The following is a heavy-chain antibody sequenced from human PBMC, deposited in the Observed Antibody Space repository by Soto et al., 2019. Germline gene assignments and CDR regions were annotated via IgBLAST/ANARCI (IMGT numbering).Heavy chain of an antibody. D-gene: IGHD2-2*03. Sequence: SSETLSLTCTVSGGSISSYYWSWIRQPPGKGLEWIGYIYYSGSTNYNPSLKSRVTISVDTSKNQFSLKLSSVTAADTAVYYCARHEKDGYCSSTSCLDAFDIWGQGTMVTVSS. V-gene: IGHV4-59*08. CDR2: IYYSGST. CDR1: GGSISSYY. J-gene: IGHJ3*02. CDR3: ARHEKDGYCSSTSCLDAFDI.